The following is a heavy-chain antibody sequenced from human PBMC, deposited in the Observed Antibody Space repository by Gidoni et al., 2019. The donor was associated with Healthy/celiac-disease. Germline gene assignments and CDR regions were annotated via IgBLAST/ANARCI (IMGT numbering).Heavy chain of an antibody. CDR1: CYSISSGYY. Sequence: QLQLHESGPGLVKPSETLSLTCTVSCYSISSGYYWCWIRQPPGKGLEWIGSIYHSGSTYYNPSIKSRVTISVDTSKNQFSLKLSSVTAADTDVYYCASEPALRSGWFPFDCWGKGTLVTVSS. V-gene: IGHV4-38-2*02. CDR2: IYHSGST. J-gene: IGHJ4*02. CDR3: ASEPALRSGWFPFDC. D-gene: IGHD6-19*01.